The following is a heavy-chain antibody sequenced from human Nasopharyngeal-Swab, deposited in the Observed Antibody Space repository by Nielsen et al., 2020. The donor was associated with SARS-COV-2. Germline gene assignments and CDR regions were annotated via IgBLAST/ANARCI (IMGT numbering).Heavy chain of an antibody. Sequence: GEYLKISCAASGFTFSSYGMHWVRPSPGKGLVWVAVLTYDGRNKYYADSVKGRLTISRDNYKNTLYLQMNSLRADDTSVYHCARTAIFGVIALDYWGQGTLVTVSS. CDR1: GFTFSSYG. J-gene: IGHJ4*02. V-gene: IGHV3-30*03. CDR2: LTYDGRNK. D-gene: IGHD3-3*01. CDR3: ARTAIFGVIALDY.